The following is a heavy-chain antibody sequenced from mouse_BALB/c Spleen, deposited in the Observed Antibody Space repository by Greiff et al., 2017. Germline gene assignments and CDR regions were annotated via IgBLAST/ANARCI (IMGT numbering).Heavy chain of an antibody. V-gene: IGHV1S81*02. J-gene: IGHJ1*01. CDR1: GYTFTSYW. Sequence: QVHVKQPGAELVKPGASVKLSCKASGYTFTSYWMHWVKQRPGQGLEWIGEINPSNGRTNYNEKFKSKATLTVDKSSSTAYMQLSSLTSEDSAVYYCARCPFITTVVATYWYFDVWGAGTTVTVSS. D-gene: IGHD1-1*01. CDR2: INPSNGRT. CDR3: ARCPFITTVVATYWYFDV.